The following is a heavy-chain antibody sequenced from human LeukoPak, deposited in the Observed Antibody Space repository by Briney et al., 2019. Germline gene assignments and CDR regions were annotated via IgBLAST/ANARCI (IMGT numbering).Heavy chain of an antibody. CDR2: IYYSGST. Sequence: SETLSLTCTVSGGSVSSGTYYWSWIRQPPGKELEWIGYIYYSGSTNYNPSLKSRVTISVDTSKNQFSLKLSSVTAADTAVYYCARDRVRGNSNPFFDYWGQGTLVTVSS. V-gene: IGHV4-61*01. CDR1: GGSVSSGTYY. D-gene: IGHD4-11*01. CDR3: ARDRVRGNSNPFFDY. J-gene: IGHJ4*02.